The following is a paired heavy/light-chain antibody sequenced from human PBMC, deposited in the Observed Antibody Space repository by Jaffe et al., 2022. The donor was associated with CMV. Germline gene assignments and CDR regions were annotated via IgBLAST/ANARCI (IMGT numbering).Heavy chain of an antibody. J-gene: IGHJ6*03. CDR2: VSPYHGDT. CDR1: GYTFSNYA. Sequence: QVQLAQSGPEVKRPGASVKVSCEASGYTFSNYAVSWVRQAPGRGLEWMGWVSPYHGDTKYAKKLQGRVTMTTDTSSSIAYMELRALTSDDTAVYYCARGTDSAFYFYMDVWGRGTTVTVSS. D-gene: IGHD3-10*01. CDR3: ARGTDSAFYFYMDV. V-gene: IGHV1-18*04.
Light chain of an antibody. J-gene: IGLJ3*02. V-gene: IGLV3-19*01. Sequence: SSDLTQDPAVSVALGQTVRITCQGNTLRSYFATWYQQRPGQAPVLVIYGKNNRPSGIPDRFSGSTSGNTASLTITGAQAEDEADYYCYSRDSSYDDWVFGGGTKLTVL. CDR2: GKN. CDR1: TLRSYF. CDR3: YSRDSSYDDWV.